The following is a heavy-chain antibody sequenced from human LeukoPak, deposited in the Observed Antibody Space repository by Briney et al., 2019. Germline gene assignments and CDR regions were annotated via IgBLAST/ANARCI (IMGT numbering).Heavy chain of an antibody. D-gene: IGHD3-10*01. J-gene: IGHJ6*02. Sequence: SETLSLTCTVSGGSIRSGGYYWSWIRQRPGKGLEWIGYIYYSGSTYYNPSLKSRVMISVDTSKNQFSLKLSSVTAADTAVYYCARDAEYYYGSGSYSSGIDVWGQGTTVIVSS. CDR3: ARDAEYYYGSGSYSSGIDV. CDR2: IYYSGST. CDR1: GGSIRSGGYY. V-gene: IGHV4-31*03.